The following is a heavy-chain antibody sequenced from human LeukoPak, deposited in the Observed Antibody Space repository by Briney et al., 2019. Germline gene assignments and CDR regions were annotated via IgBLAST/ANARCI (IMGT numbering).Heavy chain of an antibody. CDR2: ISDSGGST. Sequence: PGGSLRLSCSASGFPFSSYAMHWVRQAPGKGLEYVSAISDSGGSTYYADSVKGRFTISRDNSKNTLYLQMNSLRAEDTAVYYCAKGSLQLGGMGGAHYFDYWGQGTLVTVSS. D-gene: IGHD6-13*01. CDR3: AKGSLQLGGMGGAHYFDY. CDR1: GFPFSSYA. V-gene: IGHV3-64*04. J-gene: IGHJ4*02.